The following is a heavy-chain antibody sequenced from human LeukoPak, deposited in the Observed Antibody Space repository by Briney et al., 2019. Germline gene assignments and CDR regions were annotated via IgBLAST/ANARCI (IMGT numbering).Heavy chain of an antibody. D-gene: IGHD6-19*01. CDR3: AREYSSGWYSGAEYFQH. CDR2: INHSGST. CDR1: GGSFSGYY. J-gene: IGHJ1*01. V-gene: IGHV4-34*01. Sequence: SETLSLTCAVYGGSFSGYYRSWIRQPPGKGLEWIGEINHSGSTNYNPSLKSRVTISVDTSKNQFSLKLSSVTAADTAVYYCAREYSSGWYSGAEYFQHWGQGTLVTVSS.